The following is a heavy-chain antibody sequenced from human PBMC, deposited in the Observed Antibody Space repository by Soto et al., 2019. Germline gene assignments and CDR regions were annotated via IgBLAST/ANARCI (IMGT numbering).Heavy chain of an antibody. J-gene: IGHJ4*02. D-gene: IGHD4-17*01. CDR2: IIPIFGTA. V-gene: IGHV1-69*13. Sequence: GASVKVSYKASGGTFSSYAISWVRQAPGQGLEWMGGIIPIFGTANYAQKFQGRVTITADESTSTAYMELSSLRSEDTAVYYCARGPTVTTFDYWGQGTLVTVSS. CDR3: ARGPTVTTFDY. CDR1: GGTFSSYA.